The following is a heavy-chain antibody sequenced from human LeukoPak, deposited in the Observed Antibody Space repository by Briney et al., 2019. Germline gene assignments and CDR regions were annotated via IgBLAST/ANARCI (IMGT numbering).Heavy chain of an antibody. CDR1: VYTFADYF. V-gene: IGHV1-2*06. J-gene: IGHJ4*02. Sequence: ASVKVYCKTSVYTFADYFIHWVRQAPGQGLEYMGRINANSGGTEYQQKFQGRVTTTRDMSISTAYVEINWLISDDTAIYYCARDVSSTPNWEFDYWGQGTTVTVSS. CDR2: INANSGGT. D-gene: IGHD1-26*01. CDR3: ARDVSSTPNWEFDY.